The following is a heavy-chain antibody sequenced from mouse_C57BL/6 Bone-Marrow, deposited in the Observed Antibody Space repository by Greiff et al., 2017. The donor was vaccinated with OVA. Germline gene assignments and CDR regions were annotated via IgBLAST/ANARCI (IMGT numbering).Heavy chain of an antibody. D-gene: IGHD1-1*01. V-gene: IGHV1-81*01. CDR1: GYTFTSYG. J-gene: IGHJ4*01. CDR3: ARGRSSMDY. CDR2: IYPRSGNT. Sequence: VQLQQSGAELARPGASVKLSCKASGYTFTSYGISWVKQRTGQGLEWIGEIYPRSGNTYYNEKFKGKATLTADKSSSTAYMELRSLSAVYSAVYFCARGRSSMDYWGQGTSVTVSS.